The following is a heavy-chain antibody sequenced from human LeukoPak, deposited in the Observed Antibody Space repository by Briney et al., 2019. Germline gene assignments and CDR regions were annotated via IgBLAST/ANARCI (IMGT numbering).Heavy chain of an antibody. V-gene: IGHV3-23*01. Sequence: RLSCAASGFTFSSYAMSWVRQAPGKGLEWVSAISGSGGSTYYADSVKGRFTISRDNSKNTLYLQMNSLRAEDTAVYYCAQASSGYYSKFAFDIWGRGTMVXXXS. D-gene: IGHD3-22*01. CDR2: ISGSGGST. CDR3: AQASSGYYSKFAFDI. J-gene: IGHJ3*02. CDR1: GFTFSSYA.